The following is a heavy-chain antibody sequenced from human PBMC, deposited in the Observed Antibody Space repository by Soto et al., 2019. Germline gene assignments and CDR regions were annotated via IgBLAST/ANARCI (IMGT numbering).Heavy chain of an antibody. CDR1: GYIFINYG. Sequence: ASVKVSCKASGYIFINYGITWVRQAPGQGLEWMGWISGYNGNTKYADKLQGRVTMTADTSTTTAYMELRSLRSDDTAVYYCARDEVPAANWLDRWGQGTLVTVSS. D-gene: IGHD2-2*01. V-gene: IGHV1-18*01. CDR3: ARDEVPAANWLDR. J-gene: IGHJ5*02. CDR2: ISGYNGNT.